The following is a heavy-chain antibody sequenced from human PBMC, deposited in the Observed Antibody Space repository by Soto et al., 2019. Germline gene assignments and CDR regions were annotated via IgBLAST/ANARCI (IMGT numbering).Heavy chain of an antibody. Sequence: QVQLQESGPGLVKPSETLSLTCTVSGGSISSYYWSWIRQPPGKGLEWIGYIDYSGSTNYNPSLKSRVTISVDTSKNQFSLKLSSVTAADTAVYYCARVRDGYNHYYYYGMDVWGQGTTVTVSS. V-gene: IGHV4-59*01. D-gene: IGHD5-12*01. CDR1: GGSISSYY. CDR3: ARVRDGYNHYYYYGMDV. CDR2: IDYSGST. J-gene: IGHJ6*02.